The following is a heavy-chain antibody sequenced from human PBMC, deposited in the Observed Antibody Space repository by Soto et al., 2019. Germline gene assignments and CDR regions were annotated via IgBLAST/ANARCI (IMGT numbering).Heavy chain of an antibody. V-gene: IGHV3-23*01. Sequence: LRLSFAASGFSFVNYAMNWVRQAPGKGLEWVSGLSGSGTSTYYADSVKGRFTISRDNSRDTLFLQMNSLTADDTAVYYCAKATTNGGWFNPFDSWGQGALVTVSS. CDR2: LSGSGTST. CDR3: AKATTNGGWFNPFDS. J-gene: IGHJ4*02. CDR1: GFSFVNYA. D-gene: IGHD6-19*01.